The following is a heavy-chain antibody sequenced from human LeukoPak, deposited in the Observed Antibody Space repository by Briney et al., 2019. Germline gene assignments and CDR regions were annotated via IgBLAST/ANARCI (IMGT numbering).Heavy chain of an antibody. V-gene: IGHV4-61*02. CDR2: ISSTGST. CDR3: ARHINWGREAFDY. D-gene: IGHD7-27*01. Sequence: SETLSLTCTVSGGSISSGGHYWSWIRQPAGKGLEYLGRISSTGSTNYNPSLRSRVTISADTSKNHFSLKLTSVTAADTAVYYCARHINWGREAFDYWGQGTLVTVSS. CDR1: GGSISSGGHY. J-gene: IGHJ4*02.